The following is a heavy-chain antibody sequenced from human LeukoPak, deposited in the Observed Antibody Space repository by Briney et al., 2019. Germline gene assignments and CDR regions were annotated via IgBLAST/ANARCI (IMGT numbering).Heavy chain of an antibody. CDR2: ISYDGSNK. V-gene: IGHV3-30-3*01. D-gene: IGHD6-6*01. Sequence: PGGSLRLSCAASGFTFNSYEMHWVRQAPGKGLEWVAVISYDGSNKYYADFVKGRLTFSRDNSKNTVHLQMNSLRAEDTAVYYCARGRSRERAYGMDVWGPGTTVTVS. J-gene: IGHJ6*02. CDR1: GFTFNSYE. CDR3: ARGRSRERAYGMDV.